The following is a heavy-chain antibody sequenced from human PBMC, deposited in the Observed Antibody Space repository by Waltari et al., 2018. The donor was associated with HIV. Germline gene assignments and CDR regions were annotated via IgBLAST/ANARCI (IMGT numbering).Heavy chain of an antibody. V-gene: IGHV3-21*02. CDR3: VGDRTSLTTGDFDS. CDR2: ISRGSSFS. CDR1: GIAFALFT. D-gene: IGHD1-1*01. J-gene: IGHJ4*02. Sequence: ELVESGGGLFKPGQSFRLSCNAYGIAFALFTMTWVRQAPGRGLEWVASISRGSSFSYYSDSFKGRISISRDNAKKSLFLQMNSLTADDTGLYFCVGDRTSLTTGDFDSWGQGVPVIVSS.